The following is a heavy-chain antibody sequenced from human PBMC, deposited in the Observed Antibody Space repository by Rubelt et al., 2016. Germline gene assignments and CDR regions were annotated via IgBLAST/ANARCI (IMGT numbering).Heavy chain of an antibody. Sequence: QLQLQESGPGLVKPSETLSLTCAVYSGSFSGHYWNWVRQPPGQGLEWIADINHSGSTSYNPSLKSRVTISVDTSKNQFALKLRSVTAADTAVYYCARGRVPATSPFDSWGQGILVTVSS. CDR2: INHSGST. J-gene: IGHJ4*02. CDR3: ARGRVPATSPFDS. V-gene: IGHV4-34*01. CDR1: SGSFSGHY. D-gene: IGHD2-2*01.